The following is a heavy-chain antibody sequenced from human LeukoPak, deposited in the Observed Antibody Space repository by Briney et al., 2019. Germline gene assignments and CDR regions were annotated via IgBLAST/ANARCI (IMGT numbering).Heavy chain of an antibody. CDR1: GGSISSGGYY. CDR2: IYNSESG. CDR3: ARGEYYSSSVDYYGMDV. Sequence: PSETLSLTCTVSGGSISSGGYYWSWIRQHPGKGLEWIGNIYNSESGYYNPSLKSRITISVDTSKNQFSLKLSSVTAADTAVYYCARGEYYSSSVDYYGMDVWGQGTTVTVSS. D-gene: IGHD6-13*01. V-gene: IGHV4-31*03. J-gene: IGHJ6*02.